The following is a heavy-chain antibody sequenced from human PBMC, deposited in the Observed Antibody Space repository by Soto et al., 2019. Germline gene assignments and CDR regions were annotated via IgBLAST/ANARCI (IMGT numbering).Heavy chain of an antibody. J-gene: IGHJ4*02. CDR3: ARLPRDDYSQFEYYFDY. CDR1: DDSIGYYY. Sequence: SETMSLTCTVSDDSIGYYYCSWIRHHPVKGLDWIGYIYNSGSANYNPSLKSRVTISVDTSKNQFSLKLSYVTAADTAVYYCARLPRDDYSQFEYYFDYWGQGIMVTGSS. V-gene: IGHV4-59*01. D-gene: IGHD4-4*01. CDR2: IYNSGSA.